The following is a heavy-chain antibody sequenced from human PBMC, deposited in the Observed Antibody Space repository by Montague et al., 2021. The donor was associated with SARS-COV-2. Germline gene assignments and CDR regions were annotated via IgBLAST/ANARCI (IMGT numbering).Heavy chain of an antibody. J-gene: IGHJ4*02. D-gene: IGHD2-21*02. CDR3: ARDVVTHLGTFDY. V-gene: IGHV4-34*10. Sequence: SETLSLTCAVYGGSLSGYYWSWIRQYPGKGLEWIGKINHSGTTNXXPSLRSRVSMSVDTSKSQFSLKLSSVTAADTAVYYCARDVVTHLGTFDYWGRGTLVTVSS. CDR2: INHSGTT. CDR1: GGSLSGYY.